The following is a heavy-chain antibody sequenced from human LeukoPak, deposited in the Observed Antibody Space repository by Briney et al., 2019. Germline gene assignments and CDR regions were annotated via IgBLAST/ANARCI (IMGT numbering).Heavy chain of an antibody. V-gene: IGHV5-51*01. CDR3: ASSVAAPGGFEY. J-gene: IGHJ4*02. CDR1: GYSFTSYW. Sequence: GASLKISRKCSGYSFTSYWICGVREIPGKRLEWMGIIYPCDSDTRYNPSFQGHVTTAADTSISTAYLQWSSLKASDTAMYYCASSVAAPGGFEYWGQGTLVTVSS. D-gene: IGHD6-19*01. CDR2: IYPCDSDT.